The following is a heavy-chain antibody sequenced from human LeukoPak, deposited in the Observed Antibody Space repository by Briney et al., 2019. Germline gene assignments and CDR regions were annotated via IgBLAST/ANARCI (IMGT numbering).Heavy chain of an antibody. J-gene: IGHJ4*02. D-gene: IGHD6-13*01. Sequence: GGSLRLSCAASGFTFSNYWMNWVRQAPGKGLEWVASIDQDGSEKYYVDSVKGRFTISRDNAKNSLFLQMNSLRAEDTAVYYCARDHSSQGLAFDYWGQGTLVTVSS. V-gene: IGHV3-7*01. CDR1: GFTFSNYW. CDR2: IDQDGSEK. CDR3: ARDHSSQGLAFDY.